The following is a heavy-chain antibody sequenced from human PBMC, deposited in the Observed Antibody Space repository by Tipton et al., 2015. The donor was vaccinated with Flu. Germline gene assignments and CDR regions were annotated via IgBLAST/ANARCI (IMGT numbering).Heavy chain of an antibody. D-gene: IGHD3-3*01. CDR2: IRSKANNYAT. V-gene: IGHV3-73*01. Sequence: SLRLSCAASGSTFSGSAMHWVRQASGKGLEWVGHIRSKANNYATAYAESVKGRFTISRDDSQNTAYLQMNSLKTEDTAVYYCTRHPDPGFWSGPSPFDYWGQGTLVTVSS. J-gene: IGHJ4*02. CDR1: GSTFSGSA. CDR3: TRHPDPGFWSGPSPFDY.